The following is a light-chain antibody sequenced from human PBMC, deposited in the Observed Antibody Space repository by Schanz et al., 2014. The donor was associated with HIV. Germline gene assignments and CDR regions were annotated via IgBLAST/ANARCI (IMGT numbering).Light chain of an antibody. CDR1: QSISTW. J-gene: IGKJ3*01. Sequence: DIQMTQSPSTLSASVGDRVTITCRASQSISTWLAWYQQKPGKAPKLLIYKASTLESGVPSRFSGSGSGTEFTLTIGSLQPEDIATYYCQQYDNLPPFTFGPGTKVDIK. CDR3: QQYDNLPPFT. CDR2: KAS. V-gene: IGKV1-5*03.